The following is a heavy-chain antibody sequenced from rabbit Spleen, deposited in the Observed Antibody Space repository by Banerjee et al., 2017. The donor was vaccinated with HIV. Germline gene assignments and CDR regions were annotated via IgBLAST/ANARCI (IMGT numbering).Heavy chain of an antibody. CDR3: ARGARASGWGYNL. CDR2: IDGTIGAA. CDR1: SFSFTSTYD. J-gene: IGHJ4*01. V-gene: IGHV1S40*01. Sequence: QSLEEAGGDLVKPGASLTLTCTASSFSFTSTYDMCWVGQAPGKGLEWIVCIDGTIGAAYSENWASGRYTISKTSSTPVTMQTTTLTAADSSTYFCARGARASGWGYNLWGQGTLVTVS. D-gene: IGHD4-1*01.